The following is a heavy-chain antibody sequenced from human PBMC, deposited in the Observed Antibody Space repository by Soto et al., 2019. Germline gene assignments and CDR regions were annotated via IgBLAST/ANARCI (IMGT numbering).Heavy chain of an antibody. J-gene: IGHJ4*02. D-gene: IGHD4-17*01. CDR1: GGSFSGYY. CDR2: INHSGST. Sequence: PSETLSLTCAVYGGSFSGYYWSWIRQPPGKGLEWIGEINHSGSTNYNPSLKSRVTISVDTSKNQFSLKLSSVTAADTAVYYCAGYGDFSLDYWGQGTLVTVSS. CDR3: AGYGDFSLDY. V-gene: IGHV4-34*01.